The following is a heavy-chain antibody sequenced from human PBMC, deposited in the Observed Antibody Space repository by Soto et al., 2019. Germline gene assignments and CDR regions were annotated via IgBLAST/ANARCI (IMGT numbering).Heavy chain of an antibody. CDR2: ISSSGSTI. J-gene: IGHJ6*02. CDR3: ARDSRKERIAARPTYGMDA. Sequence: GSLRLSCAASGFTFSDYYMSWIRQAPGKGLEWVSYISSSGSTIYYADSVKGRFTISRDNAKNSLYLQMNSLRAEDTAVYYCARDSRKERIAARPTYGMDAWGQGTTVTVSS. CDR1: GFTFSDYY. D-gene: IGHD6-6*01. V-gene: IGHV3-11*01.